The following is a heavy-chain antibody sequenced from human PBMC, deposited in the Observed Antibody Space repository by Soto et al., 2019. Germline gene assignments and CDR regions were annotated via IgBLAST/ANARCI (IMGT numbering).Heavy chain of an antibody. V-gene: IGHV1-69*12. CDR1: GGTFSSYA. D-gene: IGHD1-20*01. CDR3: ASRITGSPNYSYGMDV. CDR2: IIPIFGTA. J-gene: IGHJ6*02. Sequence: QVQLVQSGAEVKKPGSSVKVSCKASGGTFSSYAINWVRQAPGQGLEWMGGIIPIFGTADYAQKFQGRVTITADESTSPAYMELSSLRSEDTAVYYCASRITGSPNYSYGMDVWGQGTTVTVSS.